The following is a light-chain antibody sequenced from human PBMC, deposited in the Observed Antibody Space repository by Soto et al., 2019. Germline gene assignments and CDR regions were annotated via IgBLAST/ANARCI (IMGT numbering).Light chain of an antibody. CDR1: QSISKY. CDR3: QQAYNYPLT. Sequence: DIQMTQSPSSLSASVGDRVTLTCRATQSISKYLNWYQQKPGKAPNLLIYSTSTLQSGVPSRFSGSGSGTDFTLTTNSLQPEDFATYYCQQAYNYPLTFGGGTTVDIK. J-gene: IGKJ4*01. CDR2: STS. V-gene: IGKV1-39*01.